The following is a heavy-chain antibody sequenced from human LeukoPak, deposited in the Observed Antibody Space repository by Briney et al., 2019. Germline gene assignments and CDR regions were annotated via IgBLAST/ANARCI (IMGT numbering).Heavy chain of an antibody. CDR2: IIPILGIA. D-gene: IGHD3-9*01. Sequence: ASVKVSCKSSGGTFSSYTISWVRQAPGQGLELMGRIIPILGIANYAQKFQGRVTITADKSTSTAYMELSSLRSEDTAVYYCAREIDTGYFDYWGQGTLVTVSS. CDR3: AREIDTGYFDY. CDR1: GGTFSSYT. V-gene: IGHV1-69*04. J-gene: IGHJ4*02.